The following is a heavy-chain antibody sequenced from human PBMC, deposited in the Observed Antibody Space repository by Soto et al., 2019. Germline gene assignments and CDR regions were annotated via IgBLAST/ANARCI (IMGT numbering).Heavy chain of an antibody. Sequence: EVQLLESGGGLVQPGGSLRLSCAASGFTFSSYAMSWVRQAPGKGLEWVSAISGSGGSTYYADSVKGRFTISRDNSKNTRYLQMNSLRAEDTAVYYCAKGRTYYYGSGSYSPNYWGQGTLVTVSS. V-gene: IGHV3-23*01. CDR1: GFTFSSYA. CDR3: AKGRTYYYGSGSYSPNY. J-gene: IGHJ4*02. CDR2: ISGSGGST. D-gene: IGHD3-10*01.